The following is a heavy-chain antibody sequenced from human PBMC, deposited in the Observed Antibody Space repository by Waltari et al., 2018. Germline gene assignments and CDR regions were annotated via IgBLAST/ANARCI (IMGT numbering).Heavy chain of an antibody. CDR3: ASWVPASIAARPGWDY. J-gene: IGHJ4*02. D-gene: IGHD6-6*01. CDR1: Y. Sequence: YWGWIRQPPGKGLEWIGSIYYSGSTYYNPSLKSRVTISVDTSKNQFSLKLSSVTAADTAVYYCASWVPASIAARPGWDYWGQGTLVTVSS. V-gene: IGHV4-39*07. CDR2: IYYSGST.